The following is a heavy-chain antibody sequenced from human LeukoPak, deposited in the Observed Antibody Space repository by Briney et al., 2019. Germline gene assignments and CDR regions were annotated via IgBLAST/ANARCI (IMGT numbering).Heavy chain of an antibody. CDR3: ARDVRTGDFDY. V-gene: IGHV3-48*04. CDR2: VSSRSRTI. J-gene: IGHJ4*02. CDR1: GFIFNTYS. Sequence: GGSLRLSCTASGFIFNTYSMNWVRQAPGKGLEWVSYVSSRSRTIYYADSVKGRFTISRDNAKNSLYLQMNSLRAEDTAVYYCARDVRTGDFDYWGQGTLVTVSS. D-gene: IGHD7-27*01.